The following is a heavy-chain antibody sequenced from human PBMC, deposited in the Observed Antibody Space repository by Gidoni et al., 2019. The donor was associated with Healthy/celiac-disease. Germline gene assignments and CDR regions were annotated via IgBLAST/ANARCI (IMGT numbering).Heavy chain of an antibody. CDR3: ARALVPAANLPLVWFDP. CDR2: INHSGST. J-gene: IGHJ5*02. D-gene: IGHD2-2*01. Sequence: QVQLQQWGAGLLKPSETLSLTCAVYGGSFSGYYWRWIRKPPGKGLECIGEINHSGSTNYNPSLKSRVTISVDTSKNQFSLKLSSVTAADTAVYYCARALVPAANLPLVWFDPWGQGTLVTVSS. V-gene: IGHV4-34*01. CDR1: GGSFSGYY.